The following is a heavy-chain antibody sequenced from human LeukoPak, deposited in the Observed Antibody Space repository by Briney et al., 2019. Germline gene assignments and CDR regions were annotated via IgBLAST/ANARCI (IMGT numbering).Heavy chain of an antibody. CDR2: ISSNGGST. Sequence: SGGSLRLSCAASGFTFSSYAMHWVRQAPGKGLEYVSAISSNGGSTYYANSVKGRFTISRDNSKNTLYLQMGSLRAEDMAVYYCARGYSNYADYWGQGTLVTVSS. CDR1: GFTFSSYA. CDR3: ARGYSNYADY. J-gene: IGHJ4*02. V-gene: IGHV3-64*01. D-gene: IGHD4-11*01.